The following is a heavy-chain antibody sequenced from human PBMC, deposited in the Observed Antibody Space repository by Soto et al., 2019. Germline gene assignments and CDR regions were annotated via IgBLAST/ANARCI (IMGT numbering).Heavy chain of an antibody. D-gene: IGHD6-13*01. CDR2: IYYSGST. V-gene: IGHV4-39*01. Sequence: SETLSLTCRVSGGSISSSSYYWGWIRQPPGKGLEWIGSIYYSGSTYYNPSLKSRVTISVDTSKNQFSLKLSSVTAADTAVYYCARHSRIAAAGRGYFDYWGQGTLVTVSS. J-gene: IGHJ4*02. CDR3: ARHSRIAAAGRGYFDY. CDR1: GGSISSSSYY.